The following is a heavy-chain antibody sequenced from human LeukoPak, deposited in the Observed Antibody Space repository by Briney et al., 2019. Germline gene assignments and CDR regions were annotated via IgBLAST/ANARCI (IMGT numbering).Heavy chain of an antibody. V-gene: IGHV4-34*01. CDR2: INHSGST. CDR1: GGSFSGYY. J-gene: IGHJ4*02. CDR3: ASLGAIAARPLDY. Sequence: PSETLSLTCAVYGGSFSGYYWSWIRQPPGKGLEWIGEINHSGSTNYNPSLKSRVTISVDTSKNQFSLKLSSVTAADTAVYYCASLGAIAARPLDYWGQGTLVTVSS. D-gene: IGHD6-6*01.